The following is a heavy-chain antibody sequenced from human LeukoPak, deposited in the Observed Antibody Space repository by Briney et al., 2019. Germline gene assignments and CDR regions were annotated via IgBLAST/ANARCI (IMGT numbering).Heavy chain of an antibody. Sequence: GGSLRLSCAASGFTFSNYFMHWVRQAPGKGLEYFSAISRTGSTTYYTNSVKGRFTISRDNSKNTLYLQMGGLRAEDMAVYYCATPRYCSGGDCYSLAFDIWGQGTMVTVSS. D-gene: IGHD2-15*01. CDR1: GFTFSNYF. V-gene: IGHV3-64*01. J-gene: IGHJ3*02. CDR3: ATPRYCSGGDCYSLAFDI. CDR2: ISRTGSTT.